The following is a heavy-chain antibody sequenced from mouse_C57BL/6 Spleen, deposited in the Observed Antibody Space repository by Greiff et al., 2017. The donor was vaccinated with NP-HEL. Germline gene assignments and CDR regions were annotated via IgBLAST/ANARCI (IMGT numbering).Heavy chain of an antibody. J-gene: IGHJ4*01. CDR3: ARNYGYDYAMDY. CDR2: IYPNSGST. Sequence: VQLQQPGAELVKPGASVKLSCKASGYTFTSYWMHWVKQRPGQGLEWIGMIYPNSGSTNYNEKFKSKATLTVDKSSSTAYMQLSSLTSEDSAVYYCARNYGYDYAMDYWGQGTSVTVSS. V-gene: IGHV1-64*01. CDR1: GYTFTSYW. D-gene: IGHD2-2*01.